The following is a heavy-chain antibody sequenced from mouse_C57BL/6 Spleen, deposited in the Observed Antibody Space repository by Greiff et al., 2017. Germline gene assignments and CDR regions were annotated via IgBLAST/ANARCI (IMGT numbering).Heavy chain of an antibody. V-gene: IGHV3-6*01. CDR2: INDDGST. CDR3: ARDDDGYGWFAY. J-gene: IGHJ3*01. Sequence: EVQLLESGAGLVKPSESLSLSCAATGYSFTSGYYWNWSQKPPGNKLEWVSNINDDGSTNYNPNLKNRISITRDTTKNQFYLKLSSVTTEDTATYYCARDDDGYGWFAYWGQGTLVTVSA. D-gene: IGHD2-3*01. CDR1: GYSFTSGYY.